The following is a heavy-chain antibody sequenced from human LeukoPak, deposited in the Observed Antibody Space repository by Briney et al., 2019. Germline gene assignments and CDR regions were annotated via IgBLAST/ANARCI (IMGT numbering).Heavy chain of an antibody. CDR1: GYSISSGYY. V-gene: IGHV4-38-2*02. CDR3: ARQLSITGSTGYYFMDV. CDR2: IYHSGST. J-gene: IGHJ6*03. Sequence: SETLSLTCTVSGYSISSGYYWGWIRQPPGKGLEWIGSIYHSGSTYYNPSLKSRVTISVDTSKNQFSLKLSSVTAADTAVYYCARQLSITGSTGYYFMDVWGKGTTVTVSS. D-gene: IGHD1-7*01.